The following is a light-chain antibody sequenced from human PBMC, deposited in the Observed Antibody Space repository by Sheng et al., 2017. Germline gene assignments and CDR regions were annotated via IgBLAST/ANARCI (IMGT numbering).Light chain of an antibody. CDR3: QQTYSIPYT. V-gene: IGKV1-39*01. CDR1: QSIKTY. Sequence: DIQMTQTPFSLLTSVGDRVTITCRASQSIKTYLNWYLQKPGQAPKLLMFATSTLQSGVPSRFSGSGSGTDFTLSISSLQPEDLGTYYCQQTYSIPYTFGQGTKLEVK. J-gene: IGKJ2*01. CDR2: ATS.